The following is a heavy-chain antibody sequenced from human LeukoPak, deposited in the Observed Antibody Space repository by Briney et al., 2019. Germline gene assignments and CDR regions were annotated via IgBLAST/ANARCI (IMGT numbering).Heavy chain of an antibody. CDR1: GYTFTGYY. J-gene: IGHJ4*02. CDR3: ARSPHYAYCAGDCYIDY. Sequence: GASVKVSCKASGYTFTGYYMHWVRQAPGQGLEWMGRINPNSGGTNYAQKFQGRVTMTRDTSISTAYMELSRLRSDDTAVYYCARSPHYAYCAGDCYIDYWGQGTLVTVSS. D-gene: IGHD2-21*01. V-gene: IGHV1-2*06. CDR2: INPNSGGT.